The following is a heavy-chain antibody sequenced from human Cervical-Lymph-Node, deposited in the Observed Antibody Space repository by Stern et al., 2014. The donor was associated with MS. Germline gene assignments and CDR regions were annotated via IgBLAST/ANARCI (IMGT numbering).Heavy chain of an antibody. D-gene: IGHD3-3*01. Sequence: VQLVESGAEARAPGASMKVSCKASGYIFTDYFIHWVRQAPGQGLEWLGWINTDRGGTNYAQKFQGWVTMTTDTPHSTAYMELRWLGSADTAVYYCARGSGTAYDLRGDYWGQGTLVTVSS. CDR2: INTDRGGT. V-gene: IGHV1-2*04. CDR1: GYIFTDYF. J-gene: IGHJ4*01. CDR3: ARGSGTAYDLRGDY.